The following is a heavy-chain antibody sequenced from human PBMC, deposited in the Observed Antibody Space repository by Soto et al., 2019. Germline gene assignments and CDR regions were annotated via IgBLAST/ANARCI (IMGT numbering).Heavy chain of an antibody. CDR2: ISPAGTNQ. CDR1: GFIFSYYA. V-gene: IGHV3-30-3*01. J-gene: IGHJ1*01. Sequence: PGGSLRLSCVASGFIFSYYAMHWARQSPGKGLEWVALISPAGTNQYYADSAKGRFTISRDNSKNTLYPQMNSLRPEDTGLYYCARENSRISPRLFQHWGHGTLVTVSS. D-gene: IGHD6-6*01. CDR3: ARENSRISPRLFQH.